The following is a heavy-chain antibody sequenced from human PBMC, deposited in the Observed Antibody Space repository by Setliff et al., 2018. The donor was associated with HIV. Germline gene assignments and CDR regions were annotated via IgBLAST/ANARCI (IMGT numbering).Heavy chain of an antibody. CDR1: GGSFSGYD. V-gene: IGHV4-34*01. J-gene: IGHJ4*02. CDR2: INHSGST. D-gene: IGHD3-10*01. Sequence: PSETLSLTCAVYGGSFSGYDWSWIRQPPGKGLEWIGEINHSGSTNYNPSLKSRVTISVDTSKNQFSLNLTSVTAADTAVYYCARVPSGLWFGKWGNWGQGTLVTVSS. CDR3: ARVPSGLWFGKWGN.